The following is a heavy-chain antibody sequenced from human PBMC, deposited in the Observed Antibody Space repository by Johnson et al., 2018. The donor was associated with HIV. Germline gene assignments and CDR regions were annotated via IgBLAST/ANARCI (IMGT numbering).Heavy chain of an antibody. Sequence: QVKLVESGGGVVQPGRSLRLSCAASGFTFSSYAMHWVRQAPGKGLEWVAVISYDGSNKYYADSVKGRFTISRDNSKNTLYLQMDSLRVEDTAVYYCASGDRSIWGQGTMVTVSS. D-gene: IGHD7-27*01. V-gene: IGHV3-30*04. J-gene: IGHJ3*02. CDR3: ASGDRSI. CDR1: GFTFSSYA. CDR2: ISYDGSNK.